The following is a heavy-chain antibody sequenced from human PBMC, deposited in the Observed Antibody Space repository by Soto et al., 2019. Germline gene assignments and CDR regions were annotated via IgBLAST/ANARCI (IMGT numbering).Heavy chain of an antibody. Sequence: EVQLVESGGGLVKPGGSLRLSCAASGFSFSTNTMNWVRQAPGKGLEWVSSISHNSVYTYYADSVKGRFTISRDNAKKSLYLQMNSLRAEDTAVYYCASRYCGRINCNSFYYWGQGTLVTVSS. D-gene: IGHD1-7*01. CDR1: GFSFSTNT. V-gene: IGHV3-21*02. J-gene: IGHJ4*02. CDR2: ISHNSVYT. CDR3: ASRYCGRINCNSFYY.